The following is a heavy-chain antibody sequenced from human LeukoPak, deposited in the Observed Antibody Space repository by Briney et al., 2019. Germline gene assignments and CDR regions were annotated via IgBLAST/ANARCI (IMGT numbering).Heavy chain of an antibody. J-gene: IGHJ4*02. D-gene: IGHD5-18*01. CDR2: ISYDGSNK. CDR1: GFTFSNYG. Sequence: GGSLRLSCAASGFTFSNYGMHWVRQAPGKGLEWVAVISYDGSNKYYADSVKGRFTISRDNSKNTLYLQMNSLRAEDTAVYYCARGRVDTATTIWGQGTLVTVSS. CDR3: ARGRVDTATTI. V-gene: IGHV3-30*19.